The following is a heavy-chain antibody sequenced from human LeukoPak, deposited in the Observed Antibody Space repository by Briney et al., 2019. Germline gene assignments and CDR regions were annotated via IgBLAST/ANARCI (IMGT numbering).Heavy chain of an antibody. J-gene: IGHJ3*02. Sequence: PGGSLRLSCAASGFTFSSYGMHWVRQAPGKGLEWVAVISYDGSNKYYADSVKGRFTISRDNSKNTLYLQMNSLRAEDTAVYYCAKIPNSYGHDAFDIWGQGTMVTVSS. CDR1: GFTFSSYG. CDR3: AKIPNSYGHDAFDI. V-gene: IGHV3-30*18. CDR2: ISYDGSNK. D-gene: IGHD5-18*01.